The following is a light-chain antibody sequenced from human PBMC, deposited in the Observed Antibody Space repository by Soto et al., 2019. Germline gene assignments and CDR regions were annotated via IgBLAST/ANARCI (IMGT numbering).Light chain of an antibody. CDR3: TSYTITSPYV. CDR2: EAT. CDR1: SSDISRYNF. V-gene: IGLV2-14*01. J-gene: IGLJ1*01. Sequence: QSVLTQPASMSGSPGQSITISCTGTSSDISRYNFVSWYQHHPGKPPKLIIYEATKRPSGVSYRFSGSKSGNTASLTISGLQAEDEADYYCTSYTITSPYVFGTGTKVTVL.